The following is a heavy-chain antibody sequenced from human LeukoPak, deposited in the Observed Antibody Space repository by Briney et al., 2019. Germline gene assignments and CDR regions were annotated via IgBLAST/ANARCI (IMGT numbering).Heavy chain of an antibody. CDR1: GGSFSGYY. CDR2: INHSGST. CDR3: ARAQYPVSGWLRY. Sequence: PSETLSLTCAVYGGSFSGYYWSWLRQPPGKGLEWIGEINHSGSTNYNPSLTSRGTISVDTSKNQFSLKLSSVTAADTAVYYCARAQYPVSGWLRYWGQGTLVTVSS. V-gene: IGHV4-34*01. D-gene: IGHD5-12*01. J-gene: IGHJ4*02.